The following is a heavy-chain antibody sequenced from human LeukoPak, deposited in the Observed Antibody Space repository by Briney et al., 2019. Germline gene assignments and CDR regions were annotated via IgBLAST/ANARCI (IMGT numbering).Heavy chain of an antibody. D-gene: IGHD3-9*01. Sequence: GGSLRLSCAASGFTFSGYAMSWVRQAPGKGLEWVSTISGSGGSTYYADSVKGRFTISRDNSKNTLYLQMNSLRAEDTAVYYCAKSYNDLLTGYYRDVWGQGTTVTVSS. J-gene: IGHJ6*02. CDR3: AKSYNDLLTGYYRDV. V-gene: IGHV3-23*01. CDR1: GFTFSGYA. CDR2: ISGSGGST.